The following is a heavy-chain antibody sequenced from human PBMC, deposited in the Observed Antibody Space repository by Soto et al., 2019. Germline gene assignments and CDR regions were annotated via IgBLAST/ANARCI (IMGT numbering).Heavy chain of an antibody. Sequence: PSETLSLTCTVSGGSISTGDYYWNWIRQPPGKGLEWIGYIYYSGSTYYNPSLKSRVTISADTSKNQFSLNLRSLTAADTAVYYCARVGSNSCYMCCYYGMDVWGQGTTVTVSS. D-gene: IGHD2-2*02. CDR3: ARVGSNSCYMCCYYGMDV. V-gene: IGHV4-30-4*01. J-gene: IGHJ6*02. CDR2: IYYSGST. CDR1: GGSISTGDYY.